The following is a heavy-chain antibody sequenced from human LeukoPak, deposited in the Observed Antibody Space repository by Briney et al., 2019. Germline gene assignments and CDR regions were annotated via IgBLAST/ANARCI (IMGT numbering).Heavy chain of an antibody. J-gene: IGHJ4*02. Sequence: GGSLRLSCAASGFTFSSYGIHWVRQAPGKGLEWVTFIQYDGSNKYADSVKGRLTISRDNSKNVLYLQMTSLRAEDTARYYCAKSSSRLDTSSFEYWGQGTLVTVSS. D-gene: IGHD5-18*01. V-gene: IGHV3-30*02. CDR3: AKSSSRLDTSSFEY. CDR2: IQYDGSNK. CDR1: GFTFSSYG.